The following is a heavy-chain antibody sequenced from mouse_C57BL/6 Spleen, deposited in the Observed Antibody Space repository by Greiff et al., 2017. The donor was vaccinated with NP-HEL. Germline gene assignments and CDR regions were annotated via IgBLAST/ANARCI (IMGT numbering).Heavy chain of an antibody. CDR1: GFTFTDYY. J-gene: IGHJ4*01. CDR3: ASRYYDYSYYAMDY. CDR2: IRNNASWYTT. V-gene: IGHV7-3*01. D-gene: IGHD2-4*01. Sequence: ELRLVESGGGLLQPGGSLSLSCAASGFTFTDYYMSWVRQPQGKALKGWGLIRNNASWYTTYYSASVKGRFTLSRDNSQSLLYLQMNALSAEDSATYYCASRYYDYSYYAMDYWGQGTSVTVSS.